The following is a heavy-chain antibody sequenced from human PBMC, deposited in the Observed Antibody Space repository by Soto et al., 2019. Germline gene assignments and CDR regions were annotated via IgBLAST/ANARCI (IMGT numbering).Heavy chain of an antibody. J-gene: IGHJ4*02. V-gene: IGHV6-1*01. CDR1: GDSMYTNGVA. CDR3: ARGRDSSFDY. D-gene: IGHD6-13*01. CDR2: TYYRSRWSN. Sequence: SQTLSLTCDVSGDSMYTNGVAWNWIRQSPSRGLEWLGRTYYRSRWSNDYAVSVKSRIIINPDTSKNQSSLQLNSVTSEDTAVYFCARGRDSSFDYWGQGTLVTVSS.